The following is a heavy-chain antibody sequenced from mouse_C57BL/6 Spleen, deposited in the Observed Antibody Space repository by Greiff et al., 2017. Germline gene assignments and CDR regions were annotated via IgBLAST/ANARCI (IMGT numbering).Heavy chain of an antibody. Sequence: QVQLQQPGAELVKPGASVKVSCKASGYTFTSYWMHWVKQRPGQGLEWIGRIHPSDGDTNYNQKFKGKATLTVDKSSSTAYMQLSSLTSEDSAVYYCASSDGRGAMDYWGQGTSVTVAS. J-gene: IGHJ4*01. V-gene: IGHV1-74*01. CDR1: GYTFTSYW. CDR3: ASSDGRGAMDY. D-gene: IGHD2-3*01. CDR2: IHPSDGDT.